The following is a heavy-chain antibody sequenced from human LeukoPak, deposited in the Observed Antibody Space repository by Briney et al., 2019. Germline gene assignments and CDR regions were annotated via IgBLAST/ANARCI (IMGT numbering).Heavy chain of an antibody. CDR3: ARVTYYDFPSMKQLYYFDY. J-gene: IGHJ4*02. CDR1: GGSTSSSSHY. CDR2: IYYGGST. D-gene: IGHD3-3*01. Sequence: SETLSLTCTVSGGSTSSSSHYWGWIRQPPGKGLEWIGSIYYGGSTYYNPSLKSRVTISVDTSKNQFSLKLSSVTAADTAVYYCARVTYYDFPSMKQLYYFDYWGQGTLVTVSS. V-gene: IGHV4-39*07.